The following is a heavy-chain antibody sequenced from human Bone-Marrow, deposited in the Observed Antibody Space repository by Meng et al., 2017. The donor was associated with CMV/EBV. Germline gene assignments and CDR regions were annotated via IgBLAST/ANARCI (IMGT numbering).Heavy chain of an antibody. CDR1: GYTLTSYD. CDR2: MNPNSGNT. CDR3: TRGRIFGSY. V-gene: IGHV1-8*01. J-gene: IGHJ4*02. Sequence: SVNVSCKASGYTLTSYDINWVRQATGQGLEWMGWMNPNSGNTGYAQKFQDRVTMTRKTSISTAYMELSSLRSEDTAVYYCTRGRIFGSYWGQGTLVTVSS. D-gene: IGHD3-3*01.